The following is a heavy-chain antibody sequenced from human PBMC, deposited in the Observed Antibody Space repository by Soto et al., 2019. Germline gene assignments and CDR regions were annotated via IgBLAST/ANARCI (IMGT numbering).Heavy chain of an antibody. J-gene: IGHJ4*02. CDR3: ARDHYYGSRSYNYFDY. Sequence: QVQLVQSGAEVKKPGASVKVSCKASGYTFTTYTMHWVRQAPGQRLEWMGWINAGNGNTKYSQKFQGRVTITRDTSASTAYMELSSLRSEDTAVYYCARDHYYGSRSYNYFDYWGQGTLVTVSS. D-gene: IGHD3-10*01. V-gene: IGHV1-3*01. CDR1: GYTFTTYT. CDR2: INAGNGNT.